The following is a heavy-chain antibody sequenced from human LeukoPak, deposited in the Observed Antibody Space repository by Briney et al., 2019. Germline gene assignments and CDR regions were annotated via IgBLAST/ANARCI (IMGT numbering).Heavy chain of an antibody. V-gene: IGHV3-11*01. J-gene: IGHJ4*02. CDR3: AKDAREYSSSWYSDY. D-gene: IGHD6-13*01. CDR1: GFTFSDYY. CDR2: ISSSGSTI. Sequence: GGSLRLSCAASGFTFSDYYMSWIRQAPGKGLEWVSYISSSGSTIYYADSVEGRFTISRDNAKNSLYLQRNSLRAEDTAVYYCAKDAREYSSSWYSDYWGQGTLVTVSS.